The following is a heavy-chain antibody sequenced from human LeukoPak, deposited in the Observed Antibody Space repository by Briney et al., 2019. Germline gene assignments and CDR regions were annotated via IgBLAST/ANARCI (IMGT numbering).Heavy chain of an antibody. CDR3: AREMDDSSGYGVLAAFDI. CDR1: GFTFSSYA. J-gene: IGHJ3*02. V-gene: IGHV3-30-3*01. D-gene: IGHD3-22*01. CDR2: ISYDGSNK. Sequence: GGSLRLSCAASGFTFSSYAMHWVRQAPGKGLEWVAVISYDGSNKYYADSVKGRFTISRDNSKNTLYLQMNSLRAEDTAVYYCAREMDDSSGYGVLAAFDIWGQGTMVTVSS.